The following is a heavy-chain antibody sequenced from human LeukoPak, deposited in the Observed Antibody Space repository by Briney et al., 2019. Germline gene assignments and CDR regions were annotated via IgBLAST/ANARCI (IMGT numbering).Heavy chain of an antibody. D-gene: IGHD1-26*01. Sequence: ASVKVSCKASGYTFTGYYMHWVRQAPGQGLEWMGIINPSGGSTSYAQKFQDRVTMTRDMSTSTAYMELRSLRSDDTAVYYCARGRATTSLPRGYYYYYMDVWGKGTTVTVSS. CDR3: ARGRATTSLPRGYYYYYMDV. CDR1: GYTFTGYY. J-gene: IGHJ6*03. V-gene: IGHV1-46*01. CDR2: INPSGGST.